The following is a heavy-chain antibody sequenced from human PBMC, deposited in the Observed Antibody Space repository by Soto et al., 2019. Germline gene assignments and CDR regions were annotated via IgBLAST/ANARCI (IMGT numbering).Heavy chain of an antibody. V-gene: IGHV1-69*06. CDR1: GGTYNTFA. Sequence: QVQLVQSGAEVKKPGSSVKVSCKASGGTYNTFAISWVRQAPGQGLEWMGGIIPVLGPAFYAQKFQGRVKITADKSTTTAYLELTSLRSEDTAVYYCVRAAKRYFDYWGQGTLVTVSS. J-gene: IGHJ4*02. CDR2: IIPVLGPA. CDR3: VRAAKRYFDY.